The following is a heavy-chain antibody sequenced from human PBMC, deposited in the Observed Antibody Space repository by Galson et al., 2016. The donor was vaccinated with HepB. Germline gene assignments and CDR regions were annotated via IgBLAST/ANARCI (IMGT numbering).Heavy chain of an antibody. D-gene: IGHD3-10*01. J-gene: IGHJ4*02. Sequence: CAISWDSVSNTNAGWYWIRQSPSRGLECLGRTFYRSNWQNDYAESVKSRITINADTSRNQFSLHLNSVTPEDTGVYYCARSHLLGRGFGSWGQGTLVSVSS. V-gene: IGHV6-1*01. CDR2: TFYRSNWQN. CDR1: WDSVSNTNAG. CDR3: ARSHLLGRGFGS.